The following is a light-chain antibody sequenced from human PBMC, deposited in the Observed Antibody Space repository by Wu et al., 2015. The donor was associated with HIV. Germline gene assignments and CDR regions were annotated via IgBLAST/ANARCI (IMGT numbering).Light chain of an antibody. CDR3: HQYNNWPPKST. CDR2: DAS. J-gene: IGKJ1*01. CDR1: QSVSTN. V-gene: IGKV3-15*01. Sequence: EIVLTQSPATLSVSPGERATLSCRASQSVSTNVAWYQHRRGQAPRLLIYDASTRATGIPARFSSSGSGTEFTLTINRMQSEDFAVYYCHQYNNWPPKSTFGQGTKVEIK.